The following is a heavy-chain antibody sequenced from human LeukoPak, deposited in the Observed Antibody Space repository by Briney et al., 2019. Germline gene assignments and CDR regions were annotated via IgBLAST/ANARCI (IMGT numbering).Heavy chain of an antibody. CDR3: ARDHDPI. CDR2: IIPIFGSS. Sequence: SVKVSCKASGGTFSSYAISWVRQAHGQGLEWMGGIIPIFGSSNYAQKFQGRVTITADKSTSTVYMELSTLKSEDTAVYYCARDHDPIWGQGTMVTVSS. D-gene: IGHD3-3*01. V-gene: IGHV1-69*06. CDR1: GGTFSSYA. J-gene: IGHJ3*02.